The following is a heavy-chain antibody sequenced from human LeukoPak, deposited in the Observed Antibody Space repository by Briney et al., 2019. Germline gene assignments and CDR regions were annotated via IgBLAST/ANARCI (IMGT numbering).Heavy chain of an antibody. Sequence: GGSLRLSRAASGFTFSSYSMNWVRQAPGKGLEWVSSISSSSSYIYYADSVKGRFTISRDNAKNSLYLQMNSLRAEDTAVYYCARDRYGSGSFTDYWGQGTLVTVSS. J-gene: IGHJ4*02. D-gene: IGHD3-10*01. CDR3: ARDRYGSGSFTDY. CDR2: ISSSSSYI. V-gene: IGHV3-21*01. CDR1: GFTFSSYS.